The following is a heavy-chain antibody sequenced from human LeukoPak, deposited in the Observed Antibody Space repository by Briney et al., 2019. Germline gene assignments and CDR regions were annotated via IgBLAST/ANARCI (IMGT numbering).Heavy chain of an antibody. D-gene: IGHD2-15*01. Sequence: RPGGSLRLSCAASGFTFSSYGMSWVRQAPGMGREWVSAISGSGGSTYYADSVRGRFIISRDNSKTTLYLQMNSLRAEDTAVYYCAKDHGGRTRRDYYYYYMDVWGKGTTVTISS. J-gene: IGHJ6*03. CDR3: AKDHGGRTRRDYYYYYMDV. CDR1: GFTFSSYG. CDR2: ISGSGGST. V-gene: IGHV3-23*01.